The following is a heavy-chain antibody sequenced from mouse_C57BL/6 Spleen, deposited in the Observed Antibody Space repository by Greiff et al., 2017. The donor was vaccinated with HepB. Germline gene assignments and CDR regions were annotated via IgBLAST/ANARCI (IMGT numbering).Heavy chain of an antibody. J-gene: IGHJ3*01. V-gene: IGHV1-64*01. D-gene: IGHD1-1*01. CDR3: ARGGYYYGSSSAWFAY. CDR2: TPPNSGST. CDR1: GYTFTSYW. Sequence: VQLQQPGAELVKPGASVKLSCKASGYTFTSYWMHWVKQRPGQGLEWIGMTPPNSGSTNYNEKFKRKATLTVDKSSSTSYMQLSSLTSEDSAVYYCARGGYYYGSSSAWFAYWGQGTLVTVSA.